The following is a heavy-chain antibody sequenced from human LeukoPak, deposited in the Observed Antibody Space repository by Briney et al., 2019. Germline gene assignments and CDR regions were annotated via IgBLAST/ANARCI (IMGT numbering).Heavy chain of an antibody. D-gene: IGHD1-26*01. Sequence: GESLKISCKGSGYTFTSYGISWVRQAPGQGLEWMGWISAYNGNTNYAQKLQGRVTMTTDTSTSTAYMELRSLRSDDTAVYYCAREYSGSYYYYFDYWGQGTLVTVSS. J-gene: IGHJ4*02. CDR2: ISAYNGNT. CDR3: AREYSGSYYYYFDY. CDR1: GYTFTSYG. V-gene: IGHV1-18*01.